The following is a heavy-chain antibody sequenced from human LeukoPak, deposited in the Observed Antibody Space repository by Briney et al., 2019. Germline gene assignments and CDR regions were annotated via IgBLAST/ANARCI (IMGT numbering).Heavy chain of an antibody. J-gene: IGHJ4*02. D-gene: IGHD6-19*01. CDR2: ISGSGLST. CDR1: GFTFSSYA. CDR3: AKRADTGTSSSGWYDY. Sequence: GGSLRLSCAASGFTFSSYAMSWVRQAPGKGLEWVSAISGSGLSTYYAESVRGRFTTSRDNSKNTLYLQMNSLRAEDTVVYYCAKRADTGTSSSGWYDYWGQGTQVTVSS. V-gene: IGHV3-23*01.